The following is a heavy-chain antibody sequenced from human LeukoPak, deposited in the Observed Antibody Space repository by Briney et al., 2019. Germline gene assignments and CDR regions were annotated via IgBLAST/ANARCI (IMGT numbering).Heavy chain of an antibody. D-gene: IGHD5-18*01. CDR2: ISGSGGST. J-gene: IGHJ3*02. CDR1: GFTFDDYA. Sequence: GGSLRLSCAASGFTFDDYAMHWVRQAPGKGLEWVSGISGSGGSTYYADSVKGRFTISRDNSKNTLYLQMNSLRAEDTAVYYCAKGLIQLWSDDAFDIWGQGTMVTVSS. CDR3: AKGLIQLWSDDAFDI. V-gene: IGHV3-23*01.